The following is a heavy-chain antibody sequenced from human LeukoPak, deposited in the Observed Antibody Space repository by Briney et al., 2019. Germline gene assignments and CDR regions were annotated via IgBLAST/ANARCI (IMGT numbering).Heavy chain of an antibody. CDR1: GFTFSSYA. Sequence: PGGSLRLSCAASGFTFSSYAMRWVRQAPGKGLEWVAVISYDGFNKYYADSVKGRFTISRDNSKNTLYLQMNTLRAEDTAVYYCARAGEWFGELGGPWGQGTLVTVSS. CDR3: ARAGEWFGELGGP. CDR2: ISYDGFNK. D-gene: IGHD3-10*01. J-gene: IGHJ5*02. V-gene: IGHV3-30-3*01.